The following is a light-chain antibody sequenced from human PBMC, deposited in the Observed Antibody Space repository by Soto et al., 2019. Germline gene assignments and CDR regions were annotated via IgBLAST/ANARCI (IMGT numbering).Light chain of an antibody. Sequence: DIQITQSPSFLSASVVDRVTITFRASQSVGKHLNWYQQKPGKAPKFLIYGASTLQSGVPSRFTGSGSGTDFTLTVNSLQAEDFATYYCQQSYTSPTNFGQGTRLEIK. CDR3: QQSYTSPTN. CDR1: QSVGKH. CDR2: GAS. V-gene: IGKV1-39*01. J-gene: IGKJ5*01.